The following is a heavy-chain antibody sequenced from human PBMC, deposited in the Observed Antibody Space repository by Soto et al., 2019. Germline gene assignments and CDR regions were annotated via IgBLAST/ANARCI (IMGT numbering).Heavy chain of an antibody. CDR1: VLTVSSYG. V-gene: IGHV3-33*01. CDR2: IWYDGSNK. D-gene: IGHD6-19*01. Sequence: PGGSLTISCAACVLTVSSYGMQSDRQAPGKGLEWVAVIWYDGSNKYYADSVKGRFTISRDNSKNTLYLQMNSLRAEDTAVYYCARDEAPGYSSGWYFDYWGQGTLVTVSS. CDR3: ARDEAPGYSSGWYFDY. J-gene: IGHJ4*02.